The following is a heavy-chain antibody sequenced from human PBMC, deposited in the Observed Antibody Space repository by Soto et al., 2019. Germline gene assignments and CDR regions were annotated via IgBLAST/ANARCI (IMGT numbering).Heavy chain of an antibody. Sequence: QVQLVESGGGVVQPGRSLRLSCAASGFTFSSRAMHWVRQAPGKGLEWVAVISYDGSNKYYTDSVKGRFTISRDNSMNTLFLQMNRLRAEDTAVYYCARGHSSGWYYFDYWGQGTLVTVSS. V-gene: IGHV3-30-3*01. CDR3: ARGHSSGWYYFDY. CDR1: GFTFSSRA. J-gene: IGHJ4*02. D-gene: IGHD6-19*01. CDR2: ISYDGSNK.